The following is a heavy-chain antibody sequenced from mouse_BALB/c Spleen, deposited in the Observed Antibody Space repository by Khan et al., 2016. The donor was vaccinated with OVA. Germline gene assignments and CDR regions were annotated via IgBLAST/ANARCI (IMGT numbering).Heavy chain of an antibody. CDR2: VSTGGHYT. V-gene: IGHV5-6*01. D-gene: IGHD1-1*01. CDR1: GFTFSTYG. CDR3: ARLAVFYGSGGFAY. Sequence: EVELVESGGDVVKPGGSLKLSCAASGFTFSTYGMSWVRQTPEKRLEWVATVSTGGHYTYYPDTVTGRFTISRDNAKDTLYQQMSSLESEDRAMFYCARLAVFYGSGGFAYWGQGTLVTVSA. J-gene: IGHJ3*01.